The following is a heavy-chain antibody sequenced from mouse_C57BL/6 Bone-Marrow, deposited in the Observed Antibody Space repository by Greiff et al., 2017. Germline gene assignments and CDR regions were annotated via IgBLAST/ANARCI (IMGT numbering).Heavy chain of an antibody. V-gene: IGHV5-4*01. D-gene: IGHD2-3*01. CDR2: ISDGGSYT. CDR3: ARGWTMDY. J-gene: IGHJ4*01. Sequence: DVQLQESGGGLVKPGGSLKLSCAASGFTFSSYAMSWVRQTPEKRLEWVATISDGGSYTYYPDNVKGRFTISRDNAKNNLYLQMSHLKSEDTAMYYCARGWTMDYWGQGTSVTVSS. CDR1: GFTFSSYA.